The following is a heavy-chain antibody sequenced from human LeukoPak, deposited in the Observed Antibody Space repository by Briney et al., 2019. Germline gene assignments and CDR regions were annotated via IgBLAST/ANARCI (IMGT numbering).Heavy chain of an antibody. CDR2: ISGSGGST. Sequence: GGSLRPSCAASGFTFSSYAMSWVRQAPGKGLEWVSAISGSGGSTYYADSVKGRFTISRDNSKNTLYLQMDSLRAEDTAVYYCAKAEFYDFWSGYYSDYWGQGTLVTVSS. V-gene: IGHV3-23*01. D-gene: IGHD3-3*01. CDR3: AKAEFYDFWSGYYSDY. CDR1: GFTFSSYA. J-gene: IGHJ4*02.